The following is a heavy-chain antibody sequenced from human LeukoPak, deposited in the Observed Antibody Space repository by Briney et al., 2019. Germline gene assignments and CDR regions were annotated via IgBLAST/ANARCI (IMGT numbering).Heavy chain of an antibody. CDR1: GSTFSNAW. D-gene: IGHD6-19*01. Sequence: GGSLRLSCAASGSTFSNAWMTWVRQAPGKGLEWVGRIKTITAGGTTDYAAPVKGRFTISRDDSKNTLYLQMNSLKTEDTAVYYCTTRGTRTRGWDWGQGTLVTVSS. V-gene: IGHV3-15*01. CDR3: TTRGTRTRGWD. J-gene: IGHJ4*02. CDR2: IKTITAGGTT.